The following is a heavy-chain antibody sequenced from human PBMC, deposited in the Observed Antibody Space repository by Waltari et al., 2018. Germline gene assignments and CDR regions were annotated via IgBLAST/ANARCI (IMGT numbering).Heavy chain of an antibody. J-gene: IGHJ4*02. Sequence: QLKLEESGGTVVQPGRNLRLSCAMSGFIFRNYGIHWVRQAPGKGREWVVVIGSDGNNKNYADSVKGRFTISRDNTENTLYLQMNSLRAEDTAVYYCAKDQEGELTTWGQGTLVTVSS. CDR3: AKDQEGELTT. V-gene: IGHV3-33*06. D-gene: IGHD4-17*01. CDR2: IGSDGNNK. CDR1: GFIFRNYG.